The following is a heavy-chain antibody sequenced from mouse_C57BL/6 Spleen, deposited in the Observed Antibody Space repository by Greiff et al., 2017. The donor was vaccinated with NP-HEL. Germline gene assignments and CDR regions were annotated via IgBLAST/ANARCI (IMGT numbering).Heavy chain of an antibody. D-gene: IGHD2-1*01. CDR1: GYTFTSYT. CDR3: ARSRDYGNYVGFDY. CDR2: INPSSGYT. Sequence: VQLQQSGAELARPGASVTMSCKASGYTFTSYTMHWVKQRPGQGLEWIGYINPSSGYTKYNQKFKDKATLTADKSSSTAYMQQSNLTSKDSAVYYCARSRDYGNYVGFDYWGKGTTLTVSS. V-gene: IGHV1-4*01. J-gene: IGHJ2*01.